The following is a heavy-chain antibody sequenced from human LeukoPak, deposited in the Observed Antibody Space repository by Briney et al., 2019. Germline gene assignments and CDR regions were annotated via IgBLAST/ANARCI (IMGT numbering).Heavy chain of an antibody. D-gene: IGHD1-14*01. CDR2: ISGSGGST. CDR1: GFTFSSYA. CDR3: ASPVGRQPTGKYYYGMDV. V-gene: IGHV3-23*01. J-gene: IGHJ6*02. Sequence: GGSLRLSCAASGFTFSSYAMSWVRQAPGKGLEWVSAISGSGGSTYYADSVKGRFTISRDNSKNTLYLQMNSLRSEDTAVYYCASPVGRQPTGKYYYGMDVWGQGTTVTVSS.